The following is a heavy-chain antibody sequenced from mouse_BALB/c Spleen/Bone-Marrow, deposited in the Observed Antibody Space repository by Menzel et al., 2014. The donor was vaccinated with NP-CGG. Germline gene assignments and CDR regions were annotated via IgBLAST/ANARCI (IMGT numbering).Heavy chain of an antibody. CDR2: IDPANGNT. Sequence: EVKLQESGAELVKPGASVKLSCTASGFNIKDTYMHWVKQRPEQGLEWIGRIDPANGNTKYDPKFQGKATIQADTSSNTACMQLSSLTSEDSAVYYCASYYYGSSRFAYWGQGTLVTVSA. CDR3: ASYYYGSSRFAY. D-gene: IGHD1-1*01. J-gene: IGHJ3*01. CDR1: GFNIKDTY. V-gene: IGHV14-3*02.